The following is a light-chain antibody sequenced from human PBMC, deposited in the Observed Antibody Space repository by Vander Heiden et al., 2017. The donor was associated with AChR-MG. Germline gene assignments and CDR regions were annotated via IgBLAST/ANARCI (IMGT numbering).Light chain of an antibody. V-gene: IGKV1-9*01. CDR3: QQLFDYPLT. CDR2: AAS. Sequence: IHLTQSPSSLSSAVGERFTITCRASQGISNYLAWYRQRPGRAPELLIYAASTLQGGVPSRFSGSGSGTDFTLTISSLQPEDFATYYCQQLFDYPLTFGGGTKVDIK. J-gene: IGKJ4*01. CDR1: QGISNY.